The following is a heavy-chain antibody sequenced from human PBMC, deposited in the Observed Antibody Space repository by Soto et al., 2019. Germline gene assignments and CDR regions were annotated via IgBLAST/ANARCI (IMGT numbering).Heavy chain of an antibody. CDR2: IDPSDSYT. D-gene: IGHD3-10*01. V-gene: IGHV5-10-1*01. CDR3: ARRVYYGSGSYRYGMDV. Sequence: PGESLKISCKGSGYSFTSYWISWVRQMPGKGLEWMGRIDPSDSYTNYSPSFQGHVTISADKSISTAYLQWSSLKASDTAMYYCARRVYYGSGSYRYGMDVWGQGTTVTAP. J-gene: IGHJ6*02. CDR1: GYSFTSYW.